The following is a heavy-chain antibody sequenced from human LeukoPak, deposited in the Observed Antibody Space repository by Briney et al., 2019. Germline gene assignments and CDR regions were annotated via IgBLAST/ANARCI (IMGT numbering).Heavy chain of an antibody. D-gene: IGHD6-19*01. V-gene: IGHV4-4*02. CDR3: ARHVGAVAGILFDY. J-gene: IGHJ4*02. Sequence: SETLSLTCAVSGGSISSSNWWSWVRQPPGKGLEWIGYIYYSGSTNYNPSLKSRVTISVDTSKNQFSLKLSSVTAADTAVYYCARHVGAVAGILFDYWGQGTLVTVSS. CDR1: GGSISSSNW. CDR2: IYYSGST.